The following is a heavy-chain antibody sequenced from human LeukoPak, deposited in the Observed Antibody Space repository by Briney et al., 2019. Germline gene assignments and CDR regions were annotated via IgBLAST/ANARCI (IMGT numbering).Heavy chain of an antibody. CDR1: GFTFSSYA. J-gene: IGHJ5*02. D-gene: IGHD6-19*01. Sequence: GGSLRLSCAASGFTFSSYAMSWVRQAPGKGLVWVSHINSDGSATNYADSVKGRFSISRDNAKNTLYLQMNSLRAEDTAVYYCASGFSDISGSTWGQGTLVTVSS. CDR2: INSDGSAT. V-gene: IGHV3-74*01. CDR3: ASGFSDISGST.